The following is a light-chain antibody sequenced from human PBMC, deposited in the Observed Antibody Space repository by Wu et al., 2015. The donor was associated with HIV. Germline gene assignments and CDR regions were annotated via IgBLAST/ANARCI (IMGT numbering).Light chain of an antibody. CDR1: QSVSSN. V-gene: IGKV3-15*01. J-gene: IGKJ1*01. CDR2: GAS. Sequence: EIVMTQSPATLSVSPGERATLSCRASQSVSSNLARYQQKPGQAPRLLIHGASTRATDIPARFSGSGSGTEFTLTISSLQSEDFAVYYCQQYNNWPETFGQGTKVEIK. CDR3: QQYNNWPET.